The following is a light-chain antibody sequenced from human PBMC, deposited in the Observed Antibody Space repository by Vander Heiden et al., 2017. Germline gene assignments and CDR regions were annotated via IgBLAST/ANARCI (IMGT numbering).Light chain of an antibody. CDR2: GAS. CDR1: QSVSTN. Sequence: ASLSSRASQSVSTNLAWYQQKPGQAPRLLIYGASTRATGIPARFSGSGSGTEFTLTISSLQSEDFAVYYCQQYNNWPFTFGGGTKVEIK. J-gene: IGKJ4*01. CDR3: QQYNNWPFT. V-gene: IGKV3-15*01.